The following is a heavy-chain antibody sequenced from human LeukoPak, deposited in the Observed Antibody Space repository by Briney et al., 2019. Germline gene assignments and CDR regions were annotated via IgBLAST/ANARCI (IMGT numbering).Heavy chain of an antibody. Sequence: GGSLRLSCAASGFTFSSFAMSWVRQAPGKGLDWVSSISGSGAGTYYADSVKGRFTISRDNSKNTLYLQMNSLRAEDTAVYYCAKSIAVAFYSWGQGALVTVSS. V-gene: IGHV3-23*01. CDR1: GFTFSSFA. D-gene: IGHD6-19*01. J-gene: IGHJ4*02. CDR3: AKSIAVAFYS. CDR2: ISGSGAGT.